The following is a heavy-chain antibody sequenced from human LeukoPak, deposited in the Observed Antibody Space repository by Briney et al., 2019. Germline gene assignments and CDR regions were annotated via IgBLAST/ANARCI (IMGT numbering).Heavy chain of an antibody. Sequence: SETLSLTCTVSGDSVSSGSYYWSWIRQPPGKGLEWIGYIYYSGSTNYNPSLKSRVTISVDTSKNQFSLKLSSVTAADTAVYYCARGGYYYGSGSYYHYWGQGTLVTVSS. CDR2: IYYSGST. V-gene: IGHV4-61*01. CDR1: GDSVSSGSYY. D-gene: IGHD3-10*01. J-gene: IGHJ4*02. CDR3: ARGGYYYGSGSYYHY.